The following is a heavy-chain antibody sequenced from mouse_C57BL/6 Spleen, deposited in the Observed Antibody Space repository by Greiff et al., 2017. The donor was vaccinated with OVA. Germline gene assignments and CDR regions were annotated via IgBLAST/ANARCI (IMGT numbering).Heavy chain of an antibody. V-gene: IGHV1-81*01. Sequence: VQLQQSGAELARPGASVKLSCKASGYTFTSYGISGVKQRTGQGLEWIGEIYPRSGNTYYNEKFKGKATLTADKSSSTAYMELRSLTSEDSAVYFCASYYGSSWFAYWGQGTLVTVSA. CDR3: ASYYGSSWFAY. J-gene: IGHJ3*01. CDR1: GYTFTSYG. CDR2: IYPRSGNT. D-gene: IGHD1-1*01.